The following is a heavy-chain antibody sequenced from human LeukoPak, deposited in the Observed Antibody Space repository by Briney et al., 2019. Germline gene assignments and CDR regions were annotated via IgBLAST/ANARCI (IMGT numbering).Heavy chain of an antibody. Sequence: GGSLRLSCSASGFTFSSYAMHWVRQAPGKGLEYVSSITSNGDTTYYTDSVKGRFTISRDNSKNTLYLQMSSLRAEDTAVYYCLKDRLGTGDYWGQGALVSVSS. CDR1: GFTFSSYA. CDR2: ITSNGDTT. V-gene: IGHV3-64D*06. D-gene: IGHD7-27*01. J-gene: IGHJ4*02. CDR3: LKDRLGTGDY.